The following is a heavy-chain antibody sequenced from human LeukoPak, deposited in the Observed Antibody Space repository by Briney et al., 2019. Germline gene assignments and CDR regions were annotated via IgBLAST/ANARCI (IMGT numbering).Heavy chain of an antibody. CDR1: GGSISSSSYY. V-gene: IGHV4-39*01. Sequence: SETLSLTCTVSGGSISSSSYYWGWIRQPPGKGLEWIGSIYYSGRPYYNPSLKSRVTISVDTPKKQFSLKLSSVTAADTTVYYCARHVGFITMVRGVINNNWFDPWGQGTLVTVSS. D-gene: IGHD3-10*01. CDR2: IYYSGRP. J-gene: IGHJ5*02. CDR3: ARHVGFITMVRGVINNNWFDP.